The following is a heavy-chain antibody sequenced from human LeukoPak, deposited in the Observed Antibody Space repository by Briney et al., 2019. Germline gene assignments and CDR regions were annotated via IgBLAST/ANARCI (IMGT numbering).Heavy chain of an antibody. D-gene: IGHD3-22*01. V-gene: IGHV1-2*06. J-gene: IGHJ5*02. Sequence: ASVTVSCTASGYTFIGYYIHWVRQAPGQGLEWMGRINPNSGGTNYAQKFQGRVTMTRDTSISTAYMELSRLRSDDTAVYYCARDSYYYDSSGFEFDPWGQGTLVTVSS. CDR3: ARDSYYYDSSGFEFDP. CDR2: INPNSGGT. CDR1: GYTFIGYY.